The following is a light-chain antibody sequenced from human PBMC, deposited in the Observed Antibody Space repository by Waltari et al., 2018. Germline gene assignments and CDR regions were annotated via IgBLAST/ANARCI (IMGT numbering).Light chain of an antibody. CDR3: QQYDNWLGT. Sequence: ETVMMQAPATLSVFTGEGATLSCRASQSIRSNLAWYQHKPGQAPRLVIYGASTRATGIPARFSGSGSGTEYTLTISSLQSEDFAVYFCQQYDNWLGTFGQGTKVEIK. J-gene: IGKJ1*01. CDR1: QSIRSN. CDR2: GAS. V-gene: IGKV3-15*01.